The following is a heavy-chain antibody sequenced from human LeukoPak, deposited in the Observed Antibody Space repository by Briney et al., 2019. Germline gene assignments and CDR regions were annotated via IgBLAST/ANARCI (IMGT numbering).Heavy chain of an antibody. CDR1: GFTFDDYA. Sequence: PRGSLRLSCAASGFTFDDYAMHWVRQAPGKGLEWVSLISGDGGSTYYADSVKGRFTISRDNSKNSLYLQMNSLRTEDTALYYCAKDMGSGYSSGWDYFDYWGQGTLVTVSS. CDR3: AKDMGSGYSSGWDYFDY. D-gene: IGHD6-19*01. CDR2: ISGDGGST. V-gene: IGHV3-43*02. J-gene: IGHJ4*02.